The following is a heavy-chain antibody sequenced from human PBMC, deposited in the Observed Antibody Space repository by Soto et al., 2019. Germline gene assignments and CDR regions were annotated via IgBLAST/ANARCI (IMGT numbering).Heavy chain of an antibody. D-gene: IGHD3-10*01. Sequence: QLQLQESGPGLVKPSETLSLTCTVSGGSISSSNYYWGWIRQPPGEGLEWIGSIYYSGSTYYNPSLKTRVSISVDTSKNHFSLKLSSVTAADTAVYYCASQGNSGSYTNFDYWGQGTLVTVSS. CDR3: ASQGNSGSYTNFDY. CDR2: IYYSGST. CDR1: GGSISSSNYY. J-gene: IGHJ4*02. V-gene: IGHV4-39*01.